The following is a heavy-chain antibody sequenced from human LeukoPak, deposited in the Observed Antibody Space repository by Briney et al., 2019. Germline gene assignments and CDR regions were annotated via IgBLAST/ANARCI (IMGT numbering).Heavy chain of an antibody. CDR1: GFTFSSYG. D-gene: IGHD5-18*01. CDR2: IWYDGSNK. J-gene: IGHJ4*02. V-gene: IGHV3-33*01. Sequence: GGSLRLSCAASGFTFSSYGMHWVRQAPGKGLEWVAVIWYDGSNKYYADSVKGRFTISRDSSKNTLYLQMNSLRAEDTAVYYCARGPVYNYGLTFNYWGQGTLVTVSS. CDR3: ARGPVYNYGLTFNY.